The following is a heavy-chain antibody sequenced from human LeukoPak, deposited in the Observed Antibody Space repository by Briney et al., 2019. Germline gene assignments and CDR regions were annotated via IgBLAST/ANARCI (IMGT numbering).Heavy chain of an antibody. CDR1: GFTFSDYW. D-gene: IGHD6-6*01. V-gene: IGHV3-74*01. CDR3: ARGLSGYSSSLGY. Sequence: GGSLRLSCAASGFTFSDYWMHWVRQAPGKGLVGVSRINSDGRITSYADSVKGRFTISRDNAKNTLYLQMNSLRAEDTAVYYCARGLSGYSSSLGYWGQGTLVTVSS. J-gene: IGHJ4*02. CDR2: INSDGRIT.